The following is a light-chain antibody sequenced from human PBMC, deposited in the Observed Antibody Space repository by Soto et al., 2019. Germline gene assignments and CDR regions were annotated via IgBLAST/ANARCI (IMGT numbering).Light chain of an antibody. J-gene: IGLJ2*01. V-gene: IGLV2-14*01. CDR2: EVS. CDR3: SSFTRRDTLVL. CDR1: SDDVGGYNY. Sequence: QSALTQPASVSGSPGQSITISCTGTSDDVGGYNYVSWYQQHPGKAPKLMIYEVSDRPSGVSNRFSGSKSGNTASLTISGLQTEDEADYYCSSFTRRDTLVLFGGGTKVTVL.